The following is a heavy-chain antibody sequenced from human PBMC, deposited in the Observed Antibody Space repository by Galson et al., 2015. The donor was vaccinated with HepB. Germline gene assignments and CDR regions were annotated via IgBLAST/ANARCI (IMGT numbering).Heavy chain of an antibody. CDR3: ARYTGSWS. D-gene: IGHD6-13*01. CDR1: GFTFSSFW. CDR2: NNSDGTST. Sequence: SLRLSCAASGFTFSSFWMHWLRQVPGTGPVWVSRNNSDGTSTAYADSVKGRFTISRDNAQNTLYVQMNSLRAEDTAVYYCARYTGSWSWGQGTLVTVSS. V-gene: IGHV3-74*01. J-gene: IGHJ5*02.